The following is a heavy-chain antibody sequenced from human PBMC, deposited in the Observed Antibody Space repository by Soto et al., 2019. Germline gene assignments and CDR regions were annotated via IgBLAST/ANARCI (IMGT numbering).Heavy chain of an antibody. J-gene: IGHJ3*02. CDR3: AKDLTDLDVWAFDI. D-gene: IGHD1-1*01. CDR2: ISGSGGST. V-gene: IGHV3-23*01. Sequence: RDSCRVAGGKSGGYAMSRIRQETGKGLEWVSAISGSGGSTYYADSVKGRFTISRDNSKNTLYLQMNSLRAEDTAVYYCAKDLTDLDVWAFDIWGQGTIVTVSS. CDR1: GGKSGGYA.